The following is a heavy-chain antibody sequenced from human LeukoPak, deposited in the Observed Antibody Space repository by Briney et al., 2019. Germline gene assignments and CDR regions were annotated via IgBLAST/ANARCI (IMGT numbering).Heavy chain of an antibody. D-gene: IGHD5-24*01. Sequence: PGGSLRLSCAASGFTFSNAWMSWVRQAPGKGLEWVGRIKSKTDGGTTDYAAPVKGRFTTSRDDSKNTLYLQMNSLKTEDTAVYYCTTDVEMATEIQGRDYWGQGTLVTVSS. CDR3: TTDVEMATEIQGRDY. CDR2: IKSKTDGGTT. V-gene: IGHV3-15*01. J-gene: IGHJ4*02. CDR1: GFTFSNAW.